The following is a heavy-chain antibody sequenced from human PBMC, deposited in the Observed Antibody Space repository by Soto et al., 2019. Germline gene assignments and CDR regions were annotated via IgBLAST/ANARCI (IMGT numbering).Heavy chain of an antibody. CDR2: ISGSGGST. V-gene: IGHV3-23*01. Sequence: GGSLRLSCAASGFTFSSYAMSWVRQAPGKGLEWVSAISGSGGSTYYADSVKGRFTISRDNSKNTLYLQMNSLRAEDTAVYYCANSGSYYCYYGMDVWGQGTTVTVSS. CDR3: ANSGSYYCYYGMDV. CDR1: GFTFSSYA. J-gene: IGHJ6*02. D-gene: IGHD1-26*01.